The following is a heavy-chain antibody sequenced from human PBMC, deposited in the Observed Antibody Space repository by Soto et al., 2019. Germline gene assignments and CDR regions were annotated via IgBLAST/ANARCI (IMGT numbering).Heavy chain of an antibody. Sequence: LRLSCAASGFTFSSYAMSWVRQAPGKGLEWVSAISGSGGSTYYADSVKGRFTISRDNSKNTLYLQMNSLRAEDTAVYYCAKDVRLHLGELSSHPFDYWGQGTLVTVSS. D-gene: IGHD3-16*02. CDR1: GFTFSSYA. J-gene: IGHJ4*02. CDR3: AKDVRLHLGELSSHPFDY. V-gene: IGHV3-23*01. CDR2: ISGSGGST.